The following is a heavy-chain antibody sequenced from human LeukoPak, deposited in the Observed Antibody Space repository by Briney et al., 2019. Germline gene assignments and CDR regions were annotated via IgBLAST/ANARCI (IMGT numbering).Heavy chain of an antibody. CDR3: ARRVTGRGTFYFDY. D-gene: IGHD3-16*01. J-gene: IGHJ4*02. Sequence: SETLSLTCTVSGGSISTYYWTWIRQPPGKELEWIGYVYYTGNTNYNPALKSRVTFSLDTSRNQFSLKLNSVTAADTAVYYCARRVTGRGTFYFDYWGQGSLATVSS. CDR1: GGSISTYY. V-gene: IGHV4-59*08. CDR2: VYYTGNT.